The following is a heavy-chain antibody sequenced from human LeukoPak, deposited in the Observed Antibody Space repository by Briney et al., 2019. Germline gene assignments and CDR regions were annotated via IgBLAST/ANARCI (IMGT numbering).Heavy chain of an antibody. D-gene: IGHD4-23*01. CDR1: GFTFSNAW. CDR3: TTDSPDSGYGGTFDS. J-gene: IGHJ4*02. V-gene: IGHV3-15*01. CDR2: IKSKTDGGTT. Sequence: GGSLRLSCAASGFTFSNAWMSWVRQAPGKGLEWVGRIKSKTDGGTTDYAAPVKGRFTISRDDSKNTLYLQMNSLKTEDTAVYYCTTDSPDSGYGGTFDSWGQGTLVTVSS.